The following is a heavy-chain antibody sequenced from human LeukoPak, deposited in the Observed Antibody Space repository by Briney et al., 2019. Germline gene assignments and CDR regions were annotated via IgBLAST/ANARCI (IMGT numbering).Heavy chain of an antibody. D-gene: IGHD3/OR15-3a*01. J-gene: IGHJ6*04. CDR3: ACHGTLGSMDV. Sequence: GGSLRLSCAASGFTFSSYWMSWVRQAPGKGLEWVANIKQDGSEKYYVDSVKGRFTISRDNAKNSLYLQMNSLRAEDTAVYYCACHGTLGSMDVWGKGTTVTVSS. V-gene: IGHV3-7*03. CDR1: GFTFSSYW. CDR2: IKQDGSEK.